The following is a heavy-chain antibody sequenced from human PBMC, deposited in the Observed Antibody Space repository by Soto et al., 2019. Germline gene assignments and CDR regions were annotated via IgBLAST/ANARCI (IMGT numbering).Heavy chain of an antibody. D-gene: IGHD3-9*01. J-gene: IGHJ6*02. CDR2: INPNSGGT. CDR3: ARDGKGDYYLLTGYYNYYGMDV. Sequence: ASVKVSCKASGYSFTGYNLHWVRQAPGQGLEWMGWINPNSGGTNYAQKFQGRVTMTRDTSISLAYMELSRLRSDDTAVHYCARDGKGDYYLLTGYYNYYGMDVWGQGTTVTVSS. V-gene: IGHV1-2*02. CDR1: GYSFTGYN.